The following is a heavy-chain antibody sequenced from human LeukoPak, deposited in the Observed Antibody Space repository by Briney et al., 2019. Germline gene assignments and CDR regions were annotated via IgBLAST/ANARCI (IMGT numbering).Heavy chain of an antibody. D-gene: IGHD3-3*01. CDR3: ARGGRYYDFWSGYSDYYYYMDV. J-gene: IGHJ6*03. Sequence: SETLSLTCTVSGGSISSYYWSWIRQPPGKGLEWIGYIYYSGSTNYNPSLKSRVTISVDTSKNQFSLKLSSVTAADTAVYYCARGGRYYDFWSGYSDYYYYMDVWGKGTTVTVSS. CDR1: GGSISSYY. V-gene: IGHV4-59*01. CDR2: IYYSGST.